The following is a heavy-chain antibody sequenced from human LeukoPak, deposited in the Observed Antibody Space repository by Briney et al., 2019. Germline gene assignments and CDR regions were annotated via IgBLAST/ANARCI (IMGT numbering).Heavy chain of an antibody. Sequence: GGSLRLSCAASGFTFSSYAISWVRQAPGKGLEWVSAISGSGGSTYYADSVKGRFTISRDNSKNTLYLQMNSLRAEDTAVYYCAKAVMTGPEPYYYYYGMDVWGQGTTVTVSS. CDR2: ISGSGGST. CDR1: GFTFSSYA. D-gene: IGHD2-8*01. V-gene: IGHV3-23*01. CDR3: AKAVMTGPEPYYYYYGMDV. J-gene: IGHJ6*02.